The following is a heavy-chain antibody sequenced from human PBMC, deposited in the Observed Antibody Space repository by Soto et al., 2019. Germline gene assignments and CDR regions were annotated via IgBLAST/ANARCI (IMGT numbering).Heavy chain of an antibody. Sequence: PGESRKISCRTSGYRFTSYWIAWVRQMPGKGLEWMGIIFPSDSDTRYSPSFQVQVTISADRSTSTVFLQWASLKASDTAVYFCARKDKSGYFNWFDPWGQGTLGTVA. CDR2: IFPSDSDT. J-gene: IGHJ5*02. CDR3: ARKDKSGYFNWFDP. V-gene: IGHV5-51*01. CDR1: GYRFTSYW. D-gene: IGHD3-22*01.